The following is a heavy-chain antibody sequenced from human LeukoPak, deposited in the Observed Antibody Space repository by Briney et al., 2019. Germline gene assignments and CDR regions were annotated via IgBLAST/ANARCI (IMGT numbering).Heavy chain of an antibody. Sequence: SETLSLTRAVYGGSFSGYYWSWIRQPPGKGLEWIGEINHSGSTNYNPSLESRVTISVDTSKNQFSLKLSSVTAADTAVYYCARQNKRPRAFDIWGQGTMVTVSS. CDR3: ARQNKRPRAFDI. V-gene: IGHV4-34*01. D-gene: IGHD1/OR15-1a*01. CDR1: GGSFSGYY. CDR2: INHSGST. J-gene: IGHJ3*02.